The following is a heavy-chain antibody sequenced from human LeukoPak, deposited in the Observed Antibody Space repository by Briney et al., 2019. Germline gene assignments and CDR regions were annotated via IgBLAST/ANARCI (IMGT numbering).Heavy chain of an antibody. J-gene: IGHJ6*02. CDR3: AKFQARYSSSWYLADYYYYGMDV. V-gene: IGHV3-30*02. Sequence: GGSLRLSCAASGFTFSTYGMHWVRQAPGKGLEWVALIWYDGSNKYYADSVKGRFTISRDNSKNTLYLQMNSLRAEDTAVYYCAKFQARYSSSWYLADYYYYGMDVWGQGTTVTVSS. CDR2: IWYDGSNK. D-gene: IGHD6-13*01. CDR1: GFTFSTYG.